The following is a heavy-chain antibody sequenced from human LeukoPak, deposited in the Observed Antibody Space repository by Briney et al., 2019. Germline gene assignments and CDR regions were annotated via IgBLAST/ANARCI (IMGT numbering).Heavy chain of an antibody. V-gene: IGHV3-53*01. CDR2: IYGGSNT. D-gene: IGHD3-10*01. CDR3: SETSYFH. CDR1: GFTVSSIY. Sequence: GGSLRLSCAASGFTVSSIYMSWVRQAPGKGLEWISVIYGGSNTYYYADSVKGRFTISRDNSKNTLYLQMNSLRAEDTAVYYCSETSYFHWGQGTLVTVSS. J-gene: IGHJ4*02.